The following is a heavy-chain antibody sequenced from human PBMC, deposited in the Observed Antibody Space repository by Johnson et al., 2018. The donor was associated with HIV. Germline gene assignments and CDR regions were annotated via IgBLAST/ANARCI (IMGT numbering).Heavy chain of an antibody. V-gene: IGHV3-30*04. CDR1: GFTFSSYA. CDR3: ARDYPYDRSPRGAFDI. J-gene: IGHJ3*02. D-gene: IGHD3-22*01. Sequence: QVQLVESGGGVVQPGRSLRLSCAASGFTFSSYAMHWVRQAPGKGLEWVAVISYDGSNKYYADSVKGRFTISIDNSKNTLYLQMNSLRAEDTAVYYCARDYPYDRSPRGAFDIWGHGTMVTVSS. CDR2: ISYDGSNK.